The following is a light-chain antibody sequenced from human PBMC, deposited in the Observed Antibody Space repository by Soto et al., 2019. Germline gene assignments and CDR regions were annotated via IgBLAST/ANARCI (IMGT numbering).Light chain of an antibody. CDR1: QTISLY. CDR3: QQSYLVPET. J-gene: IGKJ2*01. CDR2: TTS. Sequence: DFQMTQSPSSLSASLGDRVTITCRASQTISLYLNWYQQKPGKAPKLLIATTSYLQNGVPSRFSGSRSGTDFSLTISSMQPEDFANYYCQQSYLVPETSGRGTKVDIK. V-gene: IGKV1-39*01.